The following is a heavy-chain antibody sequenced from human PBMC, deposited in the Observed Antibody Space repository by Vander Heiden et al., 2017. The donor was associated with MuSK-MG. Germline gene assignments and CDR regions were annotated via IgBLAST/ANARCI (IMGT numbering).Heavy chain of an antibody. D-gene: IGHD2-15*01. CDR2: IYRGGYT. CDR1: GFTVSSNY. CDR3: TRGCSGGTCYYYYYGMDV. J-gene: IGHJ6*02. Sequence: EVQLVESGGDLVQPGGSLRLSCAASGFTVSSNYMNWVRQAPGKGLEWGSVIYRGGYTDYADSVKGRFTISRDNSKNTLYLQMNSLRADDTAVYYCTRGCSGGTCYYYYYGMDVWGQGTTVTVSS. V-gene: IGHV3-66*01.